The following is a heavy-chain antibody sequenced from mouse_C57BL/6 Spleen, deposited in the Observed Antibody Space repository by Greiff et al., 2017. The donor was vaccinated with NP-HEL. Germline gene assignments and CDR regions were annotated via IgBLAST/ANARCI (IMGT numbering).Heavy chain of an antibody. CDR1: GYTFTDYN. CDR2: INPNDGGT. D-gene: IGHD1-1*01. Sequence: SGPELVKPGASVKMSCKASGYTFTDYNMHWVKQSHGKSLEWIGYINPNDGGTSYNQKFKGKATLTVNKSSSTAYMELRSLTSEDSAVYYCAREGGLRSYAMDYWGQGTSVTVSS. V-gene: IGHV1-22*01. J-gene: IGHJ4*01. CDR3: AREGGLRSYAMDY.